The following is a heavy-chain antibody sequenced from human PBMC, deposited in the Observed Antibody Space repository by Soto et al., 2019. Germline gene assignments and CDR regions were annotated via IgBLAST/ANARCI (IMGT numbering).Heavy chain of an antibody. J-gene: IGHJ4*02. Sequence: GGFLRLCCASYGVTFIHYYMSWIRHAQGKGLEWVSYISTSDSIYYADSVKGRFTISRDNAKNSLYLQMNSLRAEDTAVYYCARDLGYYDSSGYFDYWGQGTLVTVSS. D-gene: IGHD3-22*01. CDR3: ARDLGYYDSSGYFDY. V-gene: IGHV3-11*01. CDR2: ISTSDSI. CDR1: GVTFIHYY.